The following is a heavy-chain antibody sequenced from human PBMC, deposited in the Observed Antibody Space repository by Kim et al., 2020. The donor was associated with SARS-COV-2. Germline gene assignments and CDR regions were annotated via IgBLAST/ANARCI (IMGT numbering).Heavy chain of an antibody. CDR2: ISSSGNST. Sequence: GGSLRLSCAASEFTFSTYWMYWVRQAPGKGLVWVSRISSSGNSTNYADSVKGRFTISRDNAKNTLYLQMNSLRAGDTAVYYCARASSTSCPCYYMDVWGKGTTVTVSS. CDR1: EFTFSTYW. CDR3: ARASSTSCPCYYMDV. D-gene: IGHD2-2*01. V-gene: IGHV3-74*01. J-gene: IGHJ6*03.